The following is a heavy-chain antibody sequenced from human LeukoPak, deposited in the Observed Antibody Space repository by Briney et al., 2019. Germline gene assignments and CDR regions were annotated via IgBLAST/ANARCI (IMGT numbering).Heavy chain of an antibody. V-gene: IGHV3-9*01. CDR3: AKERSGGMSG. Sequence: PGRSLRLSCAASGFTFDDYAKHWVRQAPGKGLEWVSGISWNSGSIGYADSVKGRFTISRDNAKSSLHLQMNSLRAEDTALYYCAKERSGGMSGWGQGTLVTVSS. D-gene: IGHD3-10*01. CDR2: ISWNSGSI. J-gene: IGHJ4*02. CDR1: GFTFDDYA.